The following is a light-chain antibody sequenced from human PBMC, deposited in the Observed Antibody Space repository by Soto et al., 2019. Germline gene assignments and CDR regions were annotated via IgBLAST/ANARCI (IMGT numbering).Light chain of an antibody. CDR3: QQYGSSPIT. Sequence: EIVLTQSPGTLPLSPGERAALSCRASQSVSSTNLAWYQQKPGQAPRLLIYGASSRDTGIPDRFSGSGSGTDFTLTISSLEPEDFAVYYCQQYGSSPITFGQGTRLEI. CDR2: GAS. V-gene: IGKV3-20*01. J-gene: IGKJ5*01. CDR1: QSVSSTN.